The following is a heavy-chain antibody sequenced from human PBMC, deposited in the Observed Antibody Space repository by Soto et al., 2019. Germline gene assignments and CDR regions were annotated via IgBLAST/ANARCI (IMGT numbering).Heavy chain of an antibody. D-gene: IGHD5-12*01. J-gene: IGHJ4*02. CDR1: GYTFSKYW. Sequence: PGEALEISCQVSGYTFSKYWIGWVRQTPGKGLEWMGMIFPGDTDARYSPSFEGQVTFSVDKSINTAYLQWNSLKASDTAMYYCARQGGEYTTMSDYWGQGTLVTVSS. CDR3: ARQGGEYTTMSDY. V-gene: IGHV5-51*01. CDR2: IFPGDTDA.